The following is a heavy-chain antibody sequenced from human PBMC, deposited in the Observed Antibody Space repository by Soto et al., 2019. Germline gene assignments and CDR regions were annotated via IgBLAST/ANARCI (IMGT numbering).Heavy chain of an antibody. V-gene: IGHV1-3*01. Sequence: QVQLVQSGAEVKKPGASVKVSCKASEDTFTRYVIHWVRQAPGQRLEWMGWINAGNGNTKYSQTFQGRVTITRDASASTAYMELSSLRSQDTAVYYCGTSTIDTSTWKQYFYGMDVWGQGSTVTVSS. D-gene: IGHD6-13*01. CDR2: INAGNGNT. CDR1: EDTFTRYV. CDR3: GTSTIDTSTWKQYFYGMDV. J-gene: IGHJ6*02.